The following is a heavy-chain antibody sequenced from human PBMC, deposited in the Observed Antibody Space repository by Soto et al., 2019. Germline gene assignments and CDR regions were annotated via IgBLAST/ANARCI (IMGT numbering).Heavy chain of an antibody. CDR1: GDSVSSNSAA. Sequence: SQTLSLTCAISGDSVSSNSAAWNWIRQSPSRGLEWLGRTYYRSKWYNDYAVSVKSRITINPDTSKNQFSLQLNSVTPEDTAVYYCARGAYSSSSWYYYYGMDVWGQGTTVSAP. J-gene: IGHJ6*02. CDR2: TYYRSKWYN. CDR3: ARGAYSSSSWYYYYGMDV. D-gene: IGHD6-6*01. V-gene: IGHV6-1*01.